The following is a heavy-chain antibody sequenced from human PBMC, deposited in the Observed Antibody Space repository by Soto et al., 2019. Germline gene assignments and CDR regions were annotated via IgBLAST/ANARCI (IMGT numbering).Heavy chain of an antibody. CDR3: ARSIVLYGDYYFDY. CDR2: ISSSSSTI. V-gene: IGHV3-48*01. Sequence: GGSLRLSCAASGLTFSSYSMNWVRQAPGKGLEWVSYISSSSSTIYYADSVKGRFTISRDNSKNTLYLQMNSLRAEDTAVYYCARSIVLYGDYYFDYWGQGTLVTVSS. J-gene: IGHJ4*02. D-gene: IGHD4-17*01. CDR1: GLTFSSYS.